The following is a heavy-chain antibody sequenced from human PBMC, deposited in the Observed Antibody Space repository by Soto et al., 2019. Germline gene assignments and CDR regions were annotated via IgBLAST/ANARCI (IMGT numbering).Heavy chain of an antibody. J-gene: IGHJ4*02. D-gene: IGHD3-3*01. V-gene: IGHV1-46*01. CDR3: ARGPYDFWCGSHEGY. Sequence: QVQLVQSGAEVKKPGASVKVSCKASGYTFTSYYMHWVRQAPGQGLEWMGIINPSGGSTSYAQKLQGRGTTTRHTSTSADYMEPSSLRSEAPAVYYCARGPYDFWCGSHEGYWGQGTLVPVSS. CDR1: GYTFTSYY. CDR2: INPSGGST.